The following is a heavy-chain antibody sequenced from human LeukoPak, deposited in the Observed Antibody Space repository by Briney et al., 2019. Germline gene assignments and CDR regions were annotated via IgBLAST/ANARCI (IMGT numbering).Heavy chain of an antibody. D-gene: IGHD1-1*01. V-gene: IGHV4-34*01. CDR2: VNHSGSA. J-gene: IGHJ4*02. CDR1: GASFRDYY. CDR3: ARLDAPNDY. Sequence: SETLSLTCAVYGASFRDYYWTWIRQPPGKGLEWIGDVNHSGSAKYNPSLKSRVTISVDTSKNQFSLKLSSVTAADTAVYYCARLDAPNDYWGQGTLVTVSS.